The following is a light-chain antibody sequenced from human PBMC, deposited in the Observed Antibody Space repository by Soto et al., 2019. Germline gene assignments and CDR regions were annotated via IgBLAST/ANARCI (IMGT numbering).Light chain of an antibody. J-gene: IGKJ5*01. CDR3: QQRNNWPPEIT. CDR1: QSVSIY. CDR2: DAS. Sequence: EIVLTQSPATLSLSPGERATLSCRASQSVSIYLAWYQQKPGQAPRLLIFDASNRATGIPARFSGSGSGTDVTLTIRSLEPEYFAVYYCQQRNNWPPEITFGQGTRLEIK. V-gene: IGKV3-11*01.